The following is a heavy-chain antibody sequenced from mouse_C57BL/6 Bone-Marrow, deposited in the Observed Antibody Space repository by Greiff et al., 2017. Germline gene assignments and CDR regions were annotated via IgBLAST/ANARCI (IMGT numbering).Heavy chain of an antibody. CDR3: ARESPPATGYYAMDY. Sequence: EVQLQESGPGLVKPSQSLSLTCSVTGYSITSGYYWNWIRQFPGNKLEWMGYISYDGSNNYNPSLKNRISITRDTSKNQFFLKLNSVTTEDTATDDCARESPPATGYYAMDYWGQGTSVTVSS. V-gene: IGHV3-6*01. D-gene: IGHD6-2*01. J-gene: IGHJ4*01. CDR2: ISYDGSN. CDR1: GYSITSGYY.